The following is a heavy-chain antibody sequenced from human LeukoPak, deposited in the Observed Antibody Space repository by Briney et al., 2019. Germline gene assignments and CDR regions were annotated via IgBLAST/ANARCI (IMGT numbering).Heavy chain of an antibody. CDR3: ARRLRIGAAEWFDP. V-gene: IGHV4-39*02. CDR1: SGSVRSNYYS. D-gene: IGHD2-15*01. J-gene: IGHJ5*02. Sequence: PSETLSLTCSVSSGSVRSNYYSWAWIRQAPGKGLEWVGGLDDSGNTYYNPSLKSRLTMSVDTSKNHFSLNPKSVAAADTSVYYCARRLRIGAAEWFDPWGQRIMVTISS. CDR2: LDDSGNT.